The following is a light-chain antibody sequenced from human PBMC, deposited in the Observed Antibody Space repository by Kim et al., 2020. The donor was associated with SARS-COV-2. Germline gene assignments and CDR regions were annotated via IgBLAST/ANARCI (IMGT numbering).Light chain of an antibody. CDR2: MTS. CDR1: QSISSW. J-gene: IGKJ4*01. Sequence: ASVGDRVTITCLASQSISSWLAWYQQKPGKAPKPLIYMTSSLESGVPSRFSGSGSGTDFTLTISSLQPDDFATYYCQQYHSYPLTFGGGTKVDIK. V-gene: IGKV1-5*03. CDR3: QQYHSYPLT.